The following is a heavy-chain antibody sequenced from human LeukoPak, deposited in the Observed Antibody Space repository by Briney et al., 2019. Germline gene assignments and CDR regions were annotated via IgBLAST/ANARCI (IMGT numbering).Heavy chain of an antibody. CDR2: ISYDGSYK. D-gene: IGHD4-23*01. Sequence: PGGSLRLSCAASGFTLSSYGMHWVRQAPGKGLEWVAVISYDGSYKYCADSVKGRFTISRDNSKNTLYLQMNSLRAEDTAVYYCAKDQVYGGSEGAFDIWGQGTMVTVSS. CDR1: GFTLSSYG. CDR3: AKDQVYGGSEGAFDI. V-gene: IGHV3-30*18. J-gene: IGHJ3*02.